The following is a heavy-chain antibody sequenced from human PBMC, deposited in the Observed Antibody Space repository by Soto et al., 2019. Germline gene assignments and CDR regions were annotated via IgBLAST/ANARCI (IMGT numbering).Heavy chain of an antibody. V-gene: IGHV3-30*18. CDR2: ISYDGSNK. Sequence: GGSLRLSCAASGFTFSSYGMHWVRQAPGKGLEWVAVISYDGSNKYYADSVKGRFTISRDNSKNTLYLQMNSLRAEDTAVYYCAKEVYYDFWSGYYSYYGMDVWGQGTTVTVSS. D-gene: IGHD3-3*01. CDR1: GFTFSSYG. CDR3: AKEVYYDFWSGYYSYYGMDV. J-gene: IGHJ6*02.